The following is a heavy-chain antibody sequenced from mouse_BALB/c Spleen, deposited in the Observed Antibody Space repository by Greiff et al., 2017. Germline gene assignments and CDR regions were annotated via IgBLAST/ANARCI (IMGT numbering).Heavy chain of an antibody. D-gene: IGHD2-3*01. CDR2: ISYSGST. V-gene: IGHV3-8*02. CDR1: GDSITSGY. CDR3: ARYWGLLPYYYAMDY. J-gene: IGHJ4*01. Sequence: DVQLQESGPSLVKPSQTLSLTCSVTGDSITSGYWNWIRKFPGNKLEYMGYISYSGSTYYNPSLKSRISITRDTSKNQYYLQLNSVTTEDTATYYCARYWGLLPYYYAMDYWGQGTSVTVSS.